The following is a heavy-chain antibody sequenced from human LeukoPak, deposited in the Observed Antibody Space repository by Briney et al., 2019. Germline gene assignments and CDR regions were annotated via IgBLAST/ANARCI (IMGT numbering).Heavy chain of an antibody. CDR3: ARAVVGYSSSWYGNWFDP. J-gene: IGHJ5*02. V-gene: IGHV4-59*08. CDR1: GGSISSYY. Sequence: SETLSLTCTVSGGSISSYYWSWIRQPPGKGLEWIGYIYYSGSTNYNPSLKSRVTISVDTSKNQFSLKLSSVTAADTAVYYCARAVVGYSSSWYGNWFDPWGQGTLVTVSP. D-gene: IGHD6-13*01. CDR2: IYYSGST.